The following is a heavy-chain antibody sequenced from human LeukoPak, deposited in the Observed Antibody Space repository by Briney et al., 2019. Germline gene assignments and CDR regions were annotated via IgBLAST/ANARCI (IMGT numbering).Heavy chain of an antibody. CDR3: ARDSTTLRYPDY. V-gene: IGHV3-11*01. Sequence: GGSLRLSWAASGFTFSDYYMSWIRQAPGKGLEWVSYISSSGSTIYYADSVKGRFTISRDNAKNSLYLQMNSLRAEDTAVYYCARDSTTLRYPDYWGQGTLVTVSS. CDR2: ISSSGSTI. J-gene: IGHJ4*02. CDR1: GFTFSDYY. D-gene: IGHD3-9*01.